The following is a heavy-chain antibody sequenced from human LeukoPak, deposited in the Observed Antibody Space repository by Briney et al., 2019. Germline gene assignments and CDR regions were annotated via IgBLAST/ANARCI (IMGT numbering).Heavy chain of an antibody. V-gene: IGHV3-23*01. J-gene: IGHJ4*02. D-gene: IGHD6-13*01. CDR2: ISDSGGRT. Sequence: PGGSLRLSCAASGYMFNKYGINWVRQAPGKGLEWVSGISDSGGRTYYADSVRGRFTISRDNSKNTLYLQMNSLRAEDTAVYYCAKGEQQLAPFDYWGQGTLVTVSS. CDR3: AKGEQQLAPFDY. CDR1: GYMFNKYG.